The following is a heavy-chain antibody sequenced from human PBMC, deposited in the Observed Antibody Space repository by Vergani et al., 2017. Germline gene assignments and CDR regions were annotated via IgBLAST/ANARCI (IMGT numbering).Heavy chain of an antibody. CDR2: INPSGGST. V-gene: IGHV1-46*01. Sequence: QVQLVQSGAEVKKPGASVKVSCKASGYTFTSYYMHWVRQAPGQGLEWMGIINPSGGSTSYAQKFQGRVTMTRDTSTSTVYMELSSLRSEDTAVYYCATAEGLRYFGSADAFDIWGQGTMVTVSS. CDR1: GYTFTSYY. CDR3: ATAEGLRYFGSADAFDI. J-gene: IGHJ3*02. D-gene: IGHD3-9*01.